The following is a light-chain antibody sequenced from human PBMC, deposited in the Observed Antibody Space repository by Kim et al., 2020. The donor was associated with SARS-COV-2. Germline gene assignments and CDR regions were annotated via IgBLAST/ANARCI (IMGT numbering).Light chain of an antibody. CDR2: GKN. J-gene: IGLJ3*02. CDR3: NSRDSHDHVV. V-gene: IGLV3-19*01. CDR1: SLRSYY. Sequence: SSELTQDPAVSVALGQTVRITCQGDSLRSYYATWYQQKPGQAPILVIYGKNNRPSGIPDRFSGSSSGNTVSLTITGSQAGDEADFYCNSRDSHDHVVFGG.